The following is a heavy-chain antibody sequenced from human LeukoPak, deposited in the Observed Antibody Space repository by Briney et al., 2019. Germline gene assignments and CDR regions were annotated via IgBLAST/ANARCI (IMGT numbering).Heavy chain of an antibody. CDR2: INWNGGST. V-gene: IGHV3-20*04. J-gene: IGHJ4*02. Sequence: GGSLGLSCAASGFTFDDYGMSWVRQAPGKGLGWVSGINWNGGSTGYADSVKGRFTISRDNAKNSLYLQMNSLRAEDTAVYYCARDLYYDILTGYDTPYYFDYWGQGTLVTVSS. CDR1: GFTFDDYG. D-gene: IGHD3-9*01. CDR3: ARDLYYDILTGYDTPYYFDY.